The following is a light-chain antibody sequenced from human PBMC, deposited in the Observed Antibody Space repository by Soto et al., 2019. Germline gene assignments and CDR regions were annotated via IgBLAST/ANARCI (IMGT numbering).Light chain of an antibody. CDR3: LLSYSGTSWV. J-gene: IGLJ3*02. CDR1: TGAVTSSHY. CDR2: DTS. V-gene: IGLV7-46*01. Sequence: QAVVTQEPSLTVSPGGTVTLTCGSTTGAVTSSHYPYWFQQKPGQAPRTLIYDTSNKHSWTPARFSGSLLGGKAALTLAGAQTDDEADYCCLLSYSGTSWVFGGGTKLPVL.